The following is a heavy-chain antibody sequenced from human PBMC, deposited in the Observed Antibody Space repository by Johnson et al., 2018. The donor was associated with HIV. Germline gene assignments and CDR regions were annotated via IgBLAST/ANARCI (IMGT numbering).Heavy chain of an antibody. CDR3: AKDLQSGATTHAFDI. CDR1: GVTFSNYA. J-gene: IGHJ3*02. V-gene: IGHV3-23*01. Sequence: AAGGVTFSNYAMSWVRQAPGKGLEWVSAISGSGDTAYYADSVKGRFTISRDSSKNTLYLQMNSLRAEDTALYYCAKDLQSGATTHAFDIWGQGTMVTVSS. CDR2: ISGSGDTA. D-gene: IGHD5-12*01.